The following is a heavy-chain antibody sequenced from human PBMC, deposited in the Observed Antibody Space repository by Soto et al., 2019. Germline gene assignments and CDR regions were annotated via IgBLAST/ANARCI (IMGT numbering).Heavy chain of an antibody. D-gene: IGHD1-1*01. J-gene: IGHJ4*02. Sequence: LRLSCTASRFILSRDWISWVRQAPGKGLEWVAMIKKDGFEKYYVDSVKGRFTISRDNAKNSLRLSSVTAADTAVYYCTTAGDASKTGYWGQGTLVTVSS. CDR2: IKKDGFEK. CDR3: TTAGDASKTGY. CDR1: RFILSRDW. V-gene: IGHV3-7*03.